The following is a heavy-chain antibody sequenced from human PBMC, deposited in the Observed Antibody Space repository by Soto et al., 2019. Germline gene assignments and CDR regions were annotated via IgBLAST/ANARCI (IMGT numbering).Heavy chain of an antibody. D-gene: IGHD3-16*01. CDR3: ATNRLITLCFYGMDV. CDR1: GYTFTNYG. CDR2: ISAYNGKT. J-gene: IGHJ6*02. Sequence: QVQLVQSGAELKKTGASVKVSCKASGYTFTNYGISWVRQAPGQGLEWMGWISAYNGKTNYAQKLQGRVTMTTDTSTSTADMELRSLRSDDTAVYYCATNRLITLCFYGMDVWGQGTTVTDSS. V-gene: IGHV1-18*01.